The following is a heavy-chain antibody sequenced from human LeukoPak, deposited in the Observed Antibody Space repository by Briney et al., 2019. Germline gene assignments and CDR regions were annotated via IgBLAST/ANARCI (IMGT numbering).Heavy chain of an antibody. CDR3: ARDLRGYMDV. Sequence: GGSLRLSCATSGFTFSSYSMNWVRQAPGKGLEWVSSISSSSSYIYYADSVKGRFTISRDNAKNSLYLQMNSLRAEDTAVYYCARDLRGYMDVWGKGTTVTVSS. J-gene: IGHJ6*03. CDR1: GFTFSSYS. V-gene: IGHV3-21*01. CDR2: ISSSSSYI.